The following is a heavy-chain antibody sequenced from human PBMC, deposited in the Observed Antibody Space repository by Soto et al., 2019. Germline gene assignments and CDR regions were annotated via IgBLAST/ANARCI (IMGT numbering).Heavy chain of an antibody. CDR1: ALIFNTYD. V-gene: IGHV3-13*01. D-gene: IGHD1-1*01. CDR3: AGTKRGYYFDY. J-gene: IGHJ4*02. CDR2: IGAAGDT. Sequence: EVQLVESGGGLVQPGGSLKLSCVASALIFNTYDIHWVRQGTGKGLEWVSGIGAAGDTYYSDSVKGRFTISREDAKNSFYLHMDNLRAGDTAVYYCAGTKRGYYFDYWGQGTLVTVSS.